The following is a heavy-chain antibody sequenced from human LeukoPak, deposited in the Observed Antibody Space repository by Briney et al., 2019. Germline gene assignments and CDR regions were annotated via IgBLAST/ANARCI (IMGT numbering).Heavy chain of an antibody. CDR2: ISSSSSTI. J-gene: IGHJ4*02. CDR1: GFTFSSYS. CDR3: ASADSYYYDSSGDY. D-gene: IGHD3-22*01. V-gene: IGHV3-48*04. Sequence: GGSLRLSCAASGFTFSSYSMNWVRQAPGKGLEWVSYISSSSSTIYYADSVKGRFTISRDNAKNSLYLQMNSLRAKDTAVYYCASADSYYYDSSGDYWGQGTLVTVSS.